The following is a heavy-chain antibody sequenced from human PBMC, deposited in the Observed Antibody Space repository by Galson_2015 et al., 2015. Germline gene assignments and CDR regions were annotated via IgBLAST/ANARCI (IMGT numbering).Heavy chain of an antibody. CDR2: IYSGGST. V-gene: IGHV3-53*01. Sequence: SLRLSCAASGFTVSSNYMSWVRQAPGKGLEWVSVIYSGGSTYYADSVKGRFTISRDNSKNTLYLQMNSLRAEDTAVYYCARDRSTRDGYNLALGYWGQGTLVTVSS. D-gene: IGHD5-24*01. CDR3: ARDRSTRDGYNLALGY. CDR1: GFTVSSNY. J-gene: IGHJ4*02.